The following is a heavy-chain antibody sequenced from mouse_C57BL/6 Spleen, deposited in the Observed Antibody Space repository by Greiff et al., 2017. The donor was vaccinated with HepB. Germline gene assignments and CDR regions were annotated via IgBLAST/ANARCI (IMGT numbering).Heavy chain of an antibody. J-gene: IGHJ1*03. Sequence: VQLQQSGPGLVKPSQSLSLTCSVTGYSITSGYYWNWIRQFPGNKLEWMGYISYDGSNNYNPSLNNRISITRDTSKNQFFLKLNSVTTADTATYYCAREESNHWYFDVGGTGTTVTVSS. V-gene: IGHV3-6*01. CDR1: GYSITSGYY. CDR2: ISYDGSN. D-gene: IGHD2-5*01. CDR3: AREESNHWYFDV.